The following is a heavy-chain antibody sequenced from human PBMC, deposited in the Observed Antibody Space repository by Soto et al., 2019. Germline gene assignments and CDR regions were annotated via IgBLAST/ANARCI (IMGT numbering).Heavy chain of an antibody. CDR3: ARGFGRFNS. D-gene: IGHD3-10*01. J-gene: IGHJ4*02. CDR1: GFTFNDFE. V-gene: IGHV3-48*03. Sequence: EVQLLESGGGLVQPGGSLRLSCGVSGFTFNDFEMNWVRQAPGKGLEWLAYIDGSGTTKKYADSVRSRFTISRDNPNNSLFLQMSSLSAADTAIYYCARGFGRFNSWGQGTLVSVSS. CDR2: IDGSGTTK.